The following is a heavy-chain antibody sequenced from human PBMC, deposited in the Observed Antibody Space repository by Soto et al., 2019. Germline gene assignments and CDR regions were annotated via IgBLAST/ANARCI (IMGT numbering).Heavy chain of an antibody. D-gene: IGHD2-15*01. J-gene: IGHJ5*01. Sequence: EVQLLESGGGLVQPGGSLRLSCVASGFTFTSYAMTWVRQLTGKGLEWVSSVTNTGGITHYANSVKGRFTISRDNSKNTVYLQMNSLRAEDTAIYYCAKIYRSCTYSNCYSRSPPDSWGQGTLVTVSA. CDR1: GFTFTSYA. CDR2: VTNTGGIT. CDR3: AKIYRSCTYSNCYSRSPPDS. V-gene: IGHV3-23*01.